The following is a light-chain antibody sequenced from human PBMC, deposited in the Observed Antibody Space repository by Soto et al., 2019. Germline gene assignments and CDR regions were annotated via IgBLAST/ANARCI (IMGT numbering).Light chain of an antibody. CDR1: QNVGRN. V-gene: IGKV3-15*01. CDR2: GAI. J-gene: IGKJ1*01. CDR3: QQYNIWPPWT. Sequence: EIVMTQSPATLSVSPGERVTLSCRASQNVGRNLAWYQQKSGQAPSLLIFGAITRATGIPARFSGSGSGTEFTLTISSLQSEDSAIYYCQQYNIWPPWTFGQGTKVDIK.